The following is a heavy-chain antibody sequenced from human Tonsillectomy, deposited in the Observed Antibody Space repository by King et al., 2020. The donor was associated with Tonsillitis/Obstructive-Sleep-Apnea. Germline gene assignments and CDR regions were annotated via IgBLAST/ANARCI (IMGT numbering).Heavy chain of an antibody. CDR2: ISSSGSTI. V-gene: IGHV3-48*03. CDR1: GFTFISYE. CDR3: AKDHGLTSTSMDV. J-gene: IGHJ6*04. Sequence: VQLVESGGGLVQPGGSLRLSCSASGFTFISYEMIWVRQAPGKGLEWVSYISSSGSTIFYADSVKGRFTISRDNAKNSLYLQMNSLRAEDTAVYYCAKDHGLTSTSMDVWGKGTTVTVSS. D-gene: IGHD2-2*01.